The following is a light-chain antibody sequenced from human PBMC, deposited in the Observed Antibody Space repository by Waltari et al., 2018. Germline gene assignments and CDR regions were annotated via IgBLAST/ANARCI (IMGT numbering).Light chain of an antibody. Sequence: QSALTQPASVSGSPGQSITISCTGTSSDVGGYNYFPWYQQYPGKAPKLMIYDVSKRPSGVSNRFSGSKSGNTASLTISGLQAEDEADYYCCSYAGSRIHVLFGGGTKLTVL. J-gene: IGLJ2*01. V-gene: IGLV2-23*02. CDR3: CSYAGSRIHVL. CDR1: SSDVGGYNY. CDR2: DVS.